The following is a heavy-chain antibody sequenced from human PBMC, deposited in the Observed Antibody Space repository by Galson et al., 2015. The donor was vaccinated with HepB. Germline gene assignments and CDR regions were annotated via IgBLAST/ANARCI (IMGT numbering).Heavy chain of an antibody. J-gene: IGHJ4*02. CDR3: ARDFECITGTTWDY. D-gene: IGHD1-20*01. CDR1: GFSLSTSGMC. Sequence: PALVKPTQTLTLTCTFSGFSLSTSGMCVSWIRQPPGKALEWLARIDWDDDKYYSTSLKTRLTISKDTSKNQVVLTMTNMDPVDTATYYCARDFECITGTTWDYWGQGTLVTVSS. V-gene: IGHV2-70*11. CDR2: IDWDDDK.